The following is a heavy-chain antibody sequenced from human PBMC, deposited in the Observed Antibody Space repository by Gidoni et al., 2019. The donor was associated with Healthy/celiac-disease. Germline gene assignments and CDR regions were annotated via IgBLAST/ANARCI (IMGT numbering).Heavy chain of an antibody. Sequence: QLQVSRPGLVTHSQTLSLTCTVSGASISIGDYYWSWLRQPPGKGLEWIGYIYYSGSTYYNPALKSRVTITVDTSKNQVSLKLSSETAADTAVDYCAIAQSDQLLYFDYWGQGTLVTVSS. CDR1: GASISIGDYY. J-gene: IGHJ4*02. CDR2: IYYSGST. D-gene: IGHD2-2*02. CDR3: AIAQSDQLLYFDY. V-gene: IGHV4-30-4*01.